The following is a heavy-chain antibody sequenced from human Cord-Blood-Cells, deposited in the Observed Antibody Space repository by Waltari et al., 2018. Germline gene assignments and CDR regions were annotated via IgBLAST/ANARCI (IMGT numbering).Heavy chain of an antibody. D-gene: IGHD6-13*01. CDR2: IIPILGTA. CDR1: GGTFSSYA. Sequence: QVQLVQSGAEVKKHGSSVKVSCKDSGGTFSSYAISWVRQAPGQGLEWMGGIIPILGTANYAQKFQGRVTITADESTSTAYMELSSLRSEDTAVYYCARFSDRTAALYYGMDVWGQGTTVTVSS. J-gene: IGHJ6*02. V-gene: IGHV1-69*01. CDR3: ARFSDRTAALYYGMDV.